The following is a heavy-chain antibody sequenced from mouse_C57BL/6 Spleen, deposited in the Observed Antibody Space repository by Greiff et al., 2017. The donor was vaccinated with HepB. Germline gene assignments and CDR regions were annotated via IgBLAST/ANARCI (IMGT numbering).Heavy chain of an antibody. Sequence: EVQLQESGPGLVKPSQSLSLTCSVTGYSITSGYYWNWIRQFPGNKLEWMGYISYDGSNNYNPSLKNRISITRDTSKNQFFLKLNSVTTEDTATYYCARERGGYFDYWGQGTTLTVSS. CDR1: GYSITSGYY. J-gene: IGHJ2*01. V-gene: IGHV3-6*01. CDR2: ISYDGSN. CDR3: ARERGGYFDY.